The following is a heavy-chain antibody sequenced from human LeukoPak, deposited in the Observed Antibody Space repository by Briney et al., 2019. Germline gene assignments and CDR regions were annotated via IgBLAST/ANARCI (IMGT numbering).Heavy chain of an antibody. CDR2: INHSGST. V-gene: IGHV4-34*01. Sequence: SETLSLTCAVCGGSFSGYYWSWIRQPPGKGLEWIGEINHSGSTNYNPSLKSRVTISVDTSKNQFSLKLSSVTAADTAVYYCARAAVAARWFDPWGQGTLVTVSS. J-gene: IGHJ5*02. D-gene: IGHD6-19*01. CDR3: ARAAVAARWFDP. CDR1: GGSFSGYY.